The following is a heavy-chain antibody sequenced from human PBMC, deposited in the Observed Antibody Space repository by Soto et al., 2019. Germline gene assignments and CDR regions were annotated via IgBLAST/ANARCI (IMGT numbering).Heavy chain of an antibody. CDR3: TRDDVHFNGDRYYG. CDR1: GFSVSSKY. J-gene: IGHJ6*01. Sequence: EVQLVESGGDLVQPGGSLRLSCAASGFSVSSKYMSWVRQAPGKGLEWVSLIQSGGTTYYAGSVKGRFTISRDYSENTLFLQMNSLRVEDTAVYYCTRDDVHFNGDRYYG. V-gene: IGHV3-66*01. D-gene: IGHD2-8*01. CDR2: IQSGGTT.